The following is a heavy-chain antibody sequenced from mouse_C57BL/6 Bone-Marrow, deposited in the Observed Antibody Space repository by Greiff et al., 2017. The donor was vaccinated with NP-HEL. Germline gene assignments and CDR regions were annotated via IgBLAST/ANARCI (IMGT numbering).Heavy chain of an antibody. D-gene: IGHD1-1*01. CDR2: IDPENGDT. Sequence: EVQLVESGAELVRPGASVKLSCTASGFNIKDDYMHWVKQRPEQGLEWIGWIDPENGDTEYASKFQGKATITADTSSNTAYLQLSSLTSEDTAVYYCTTFTTGAYWGQGTLVTVSA. CDR3: TTFTTGAY. CDR1: GFNIKDDY. V-gene: IGHV14-4*01. J-gene: IGHJ3*01.